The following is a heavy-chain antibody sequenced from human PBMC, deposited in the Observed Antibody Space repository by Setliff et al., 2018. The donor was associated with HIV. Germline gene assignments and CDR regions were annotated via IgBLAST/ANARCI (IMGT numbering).Heavy chain of an antibody. Sequence: ASVKVSCKALTFLVTGYNIHWVRLAPGHGPEWLGRINPNSGGTDYAQKFQGRVTMSLDTSTNTVYLELKGLTSDDTAVYYCAKPRIFGSFDVWGPGTVVTVSS. J-gene: IGHJ3*01. CDR3: AKPRIFGSFDV. D-gene: IGHD3-9*01. CDR1: TFLVTGYN. V-gene: IGHV1-2*06. CDR2: INPNSGGT.